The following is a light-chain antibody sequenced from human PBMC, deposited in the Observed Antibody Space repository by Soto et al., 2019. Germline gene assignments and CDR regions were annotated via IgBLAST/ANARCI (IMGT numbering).Light chain of an antibody. CDR3: QQSNDWPLT. J-gene: IGKJ1*01. Sequence: IVLTQSPVNLSLSPGASATLSCRASQSVSSNLAWSQPKPGQAPSLLIYGAFTRATGIPARFRGTGSGTEFTLTISSLQSEDFALYDCQQSNDWPLTFGQGTKVDIK. CDR1: QSVSSN. CDR2: GAF. V-gene: IGKV3-15*01.